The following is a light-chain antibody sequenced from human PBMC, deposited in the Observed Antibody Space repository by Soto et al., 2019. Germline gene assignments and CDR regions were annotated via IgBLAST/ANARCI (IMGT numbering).Light chain of an antibody. J-gene: IGKJ1*01. Sequence: DIVLTQSPDSVAVSLGERATINCKSSQSVLFSINQKNYLAWYHQKPGQPPKLLIYWASIRESGVPTRFSGSGSGTNFTLTIRSLQAEDAAVYYCQQYYTTPPTFGLGTTVEVK. CDR2: WAS. CDR1: QSVLFSINQKNY. CDR3: QQYYTTPPT. V-gene: IGKV4-1*01.